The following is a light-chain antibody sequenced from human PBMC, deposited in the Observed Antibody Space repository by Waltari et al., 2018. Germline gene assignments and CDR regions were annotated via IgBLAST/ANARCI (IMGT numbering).Light chain of an antibody. V-gene: IGKV3-15*01. CDR3: QQYNNWPPT. Sequence: ETVMTQSPATLSLSQGERSTLSCRASQSATSNLAWYQQKPCQAPSLLIYDASTRAAGVPARFSGSGSATEFTLTISSLQSEDFAVYYCQQYNNWPPTIGQGTKVEIK. J-gene: IGKJ1*01. CDR1: QSATSN. CDR2: DAS.